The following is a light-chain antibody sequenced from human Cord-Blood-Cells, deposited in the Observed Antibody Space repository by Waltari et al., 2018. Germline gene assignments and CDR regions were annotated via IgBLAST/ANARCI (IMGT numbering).Light chain of an antibody. Sequence: DIQMTQSPSSLSASAGDRVTITCRASQSISSYLNWYQQKPGKAPKLLIYAASSLQSGVPSRFSGSGSGTDFTRTISSLQPEEFATYYCQQSYSTPITFGQGTRLEIK. CDR2: AAS. V-gene: IGKV1-39*01. CDR1: QSISSY. CDR3: QQSYSTPIT. J-gene: IGKJ5*01.